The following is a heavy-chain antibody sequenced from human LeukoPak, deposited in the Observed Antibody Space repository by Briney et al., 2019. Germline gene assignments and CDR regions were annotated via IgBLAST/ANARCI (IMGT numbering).Heavy chain of an antibody. CDR1: GGSISSYY. V-gene: IGHV4-59*01. CDR3: ARGAYGRAFDI. J-gene: IGHJ3*02. D-gene: IGHD2-21*01. CDR2: IYYSGST. Sequence: PSETLSLTCTVSGGSISSYYWSWIRQPPGKGLEWIGYIYYSGSTNYNPSLKSRVTISVDTSKNQFSLKLSSVTAADTAVYYCARGAYGRAFDIWGQGTMVTVSS.